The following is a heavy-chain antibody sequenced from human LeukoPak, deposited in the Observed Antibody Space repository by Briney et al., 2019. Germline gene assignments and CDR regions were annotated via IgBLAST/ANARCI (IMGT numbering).Heavy chain of an antibody. CDR2: INPNSGGT. D-gene: IGHD3-22*01. V-gene: IGHV1-2*02. CDR1: GYTFTDYY. Sequence: GASVTVSFKASGYTFTDYYMHWVRQAPGQGLEWMGWINPNSGGTNYAQKFQGRVTMTRDTSISTAYMELSRLRSDDTAVYYCARVRVYYYDSSGYYYWGQGTLVTVSS. J-gene: IGHJ4*02. CDR3: ARVRVYYYDSSGYYY.